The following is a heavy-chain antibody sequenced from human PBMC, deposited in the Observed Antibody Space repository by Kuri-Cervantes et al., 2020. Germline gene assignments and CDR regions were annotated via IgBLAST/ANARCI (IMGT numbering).Heavy chain of an antibody. J-gene: IGHJ4*02. D-gene: IGHD6-13*01. Sequence: GESLKISCAASGFTFSSYWMSWVRQAPGKGLEWVANIKQDGSEKYYVDSVKGRFTISRDNAKNSLYLQMNSLRAEDTAVYYCTRDILAAAGTSWGQGTLVTVSS. CDR2: IKQDGSEK. V-gene: IGHV3-7*01. CDR3: TRDILAAAGTS. CDR1: GFTFSSYW.